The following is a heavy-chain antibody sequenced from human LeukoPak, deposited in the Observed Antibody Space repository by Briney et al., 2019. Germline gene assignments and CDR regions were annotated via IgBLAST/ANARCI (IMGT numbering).Heavy chain of an antibody. CDR1: GFTVSSNY. J-gene: IGHJ1*01. Sequence: PGGSLRLACAASGFTVSSNYMSWARQAPGKGLEWVSLISSVGSTYYADSVKGRFTISRDNSKNTLYLQMNSLRAEDTAVYYCARDQYTSNWYVHHWGQGTLVTVS. D-gene: IGHD4-11*01. V-gene: IGHV3-53*01. CDR3: ARDQYTSNWYVHH. CDR2: ISSVGST.